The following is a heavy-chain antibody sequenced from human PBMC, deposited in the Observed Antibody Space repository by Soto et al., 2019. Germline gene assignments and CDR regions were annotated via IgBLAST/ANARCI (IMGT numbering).Heavy chain of an antibody. Sequence: SETLSLTCTVSGDSVSNGGYYWTWIRQHPGKGLEWIGYIYYSGTTHYSPSLKSRVTISVDTSENQFSLKLSSVTAADTAVYFCARGVYYYDSSGYENLNWFDPWGQGTLVTVSS. J-gene: IGHJ5*02. V-gene: IGHV4-31*03. CDR2: IYYSGTT. CDR1: GDSVSNGGYY. CDR3: ARGVYYYDSSGYENLNWFDP. D-gene: IGHD3-22*01.